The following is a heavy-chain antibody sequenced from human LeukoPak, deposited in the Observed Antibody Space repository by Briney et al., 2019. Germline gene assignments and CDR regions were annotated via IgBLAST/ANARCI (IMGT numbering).Heavy chain of an antibody. CDR2: ISSSSYI. V-gene: IGHV3-21*01. CDR3: ARDVAAGGHDVPHT. D-gene: IGHD1-14*01. CDR1: AFTFSSYS. J-gene: IGHJ5*02. Sequence: GGSLRLSGAASAFTFSSYSMNWVRQAPGKGLEWVSSISSSSYIYYADSVKGRFTISRDNAKNSLYLQMNSLRAEDTAVYYCARDVAAGGHDVPHTWRQGNLVTVSS.